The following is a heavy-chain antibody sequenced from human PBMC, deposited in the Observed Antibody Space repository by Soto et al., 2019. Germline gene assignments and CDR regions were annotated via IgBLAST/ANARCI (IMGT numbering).Heavy chain of an antibody. D-gene: IGHD6-19*01. CDR3: ARDLSVAGPDY. J-gene: IGHJ4*02. CDR2: ISYDESDK. V-gene: IGHV3-30*03. CDR1: GFTFRSYA. Sequence: GESLKISCKGSGFTFRSYAMHWVRQAPGKGLEWVAVISYDESDKYYADSLKGRFTISRDNSKNTLYLQMNSLRGEDTAVYYCARDLSVAGPDYWGQGTLVTV.